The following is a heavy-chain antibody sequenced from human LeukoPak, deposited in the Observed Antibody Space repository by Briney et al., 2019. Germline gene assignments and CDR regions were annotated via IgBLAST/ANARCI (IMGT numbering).Heavy chain of an antibody. CDR1: GGSVSSGSYY. J-gene: IGHJ3*02. Sequence: SETLSLTCTVSGGSVSSGSYYWSWIRQPPGKGLEWIGYIYYSGSTNYNPSLKSRVTISVDTSKNQFSLKLSSVTAADTAVYYCAKRAYYYDSSGYYRDAFGIWGQGTMVTVSS. CDR3: AKRAYYYDSSGYYRDAFGI. V-gene: IGHV4-61*01. D-gene: IGHD3-22*01. CDR2: IYYSGST.